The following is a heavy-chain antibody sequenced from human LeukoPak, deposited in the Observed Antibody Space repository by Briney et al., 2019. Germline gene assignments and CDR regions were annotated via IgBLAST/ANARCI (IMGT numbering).Heavy chain of an antibody. CDR3: AREPLLAVAPSYYFYGTYV. J-gene: IGHJ6*02. V-gene: IGHV3-74*01. CDR2: INSDGSST. Sequence: QPGGSLRLSCAASGFTFSSYCMHWVRQAPGKGLVWVSRINSDGSSTSYADSVKGRFTISRDNAKNTLYLQMTSLRAEDTAVYYCAREPLLAVAPSYYFYGTYVWGQGKTVTVSS. D-gene: IGHD6-19*01. CDR1: GFTFSSYC.